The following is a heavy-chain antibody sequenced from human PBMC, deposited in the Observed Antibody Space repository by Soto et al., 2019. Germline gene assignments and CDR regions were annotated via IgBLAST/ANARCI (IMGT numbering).Heavy chain of an antibody. V-gene: IGHV4-30-4*01. J-gene: IGHJ4*02. CDR2: IYYSGST. CDR3: ARDDPHYYGSGSYTHFVY. CDR1: GGSISSGDYY. Sequence: SETLSLTCTVSGGSISSGDYYWSWIRQPPGKGLEWIGYIYYSGSTYYNPSLKSRVTISVDTSKNQFSLKLSSVTAADTAVYYCARDDPHYYGSGSYTHFVYWGQGTLVTVSS. D-gene: IGHD3-10*01.